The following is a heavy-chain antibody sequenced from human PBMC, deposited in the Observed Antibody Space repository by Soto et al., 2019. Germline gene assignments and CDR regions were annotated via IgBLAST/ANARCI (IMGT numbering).Heavy chain of an antibody. J-gene: IGHJ4*02. V-gene: IGHV3-23*01. D-gene: IGHD2-15*01. CDR2: IDGSGGDT. Sequence: GGSLILSCAASGFTFSSYAMGWVRQALGTGLEWVSVIDGSGGDTSFADSVKGRFTISRDNSKNTLYLHMNSLRAEDTARYYCAKERVAAAYVETSPFDFWGQGTQVTVSS. CDR1: GFTFSSYA. CDR3: AKERVAAAYVETSPFDF.